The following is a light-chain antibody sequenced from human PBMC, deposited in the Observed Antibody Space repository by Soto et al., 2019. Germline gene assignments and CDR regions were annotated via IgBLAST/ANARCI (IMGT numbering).Light chain of an antibody. V-gene: IGKV3-15*01. J-gene: IGKJ1*01. CDR2: DAS. Sequence: EIVMTPSPTTLSVSPGETATLSCRASQSVNSNLTWYQQKPGQAPRLLISDASTRAAGLPARFSGSGSGTEFTLTISSLQSEDFAVYFCQQSNNWPKTFGQGT. CDR3: QQSNNWPKT. CDR1: QSVNSN.